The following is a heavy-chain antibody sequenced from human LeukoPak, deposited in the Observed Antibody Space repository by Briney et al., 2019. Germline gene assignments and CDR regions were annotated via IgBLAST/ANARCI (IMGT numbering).Heavy chain of an antibody. CDR1: GYTFTSYY. CDR3: AREGFLGYYMDV. Sequence: ASVKVSCKASGYTFTSYYMHWVRQAPGQGLEWMGIINPSGGSTSYAQKFQGRVTMTRDMSTSTVYMELSSLRSEDTAVYYCAREGFLGYYMDVWGKGTTVTVSS. J-gene: IGHJ6*03. V-gene: IGHV1-46*01. CDR2: INPSGGST. D-gene: IGHD3-16*01.